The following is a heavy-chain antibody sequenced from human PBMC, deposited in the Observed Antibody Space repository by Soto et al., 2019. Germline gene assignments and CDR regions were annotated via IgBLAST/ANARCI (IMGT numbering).Heavy chain of an antibody. CDR2: IYYSGST. CDR3: ASVGYCTNGVCFTQGPNDAFDI. J-gene: IGHJ3*02. V-gene: IGHV4-59*01. CDR1: GGSISSYY. D-gene: IGHD2-8*01. Sequence: PSETLSLTCTVSGGSISSYYWSWIRQPPGKGLEWIGYIYYSGSTNYNPSLKSRVTISVDTSKNQFSLKLSSVTAADTAVYYCASVGYCTNGVCFTQGPNDAFDIWGQGTMVTVSS.